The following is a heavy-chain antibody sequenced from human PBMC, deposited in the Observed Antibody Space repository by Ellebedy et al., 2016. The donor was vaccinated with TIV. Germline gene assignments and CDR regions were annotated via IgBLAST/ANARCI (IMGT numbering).Heavy chain of an antibody. CDR3: ARDLQYHRGVYFDY. V-gene: IGHV1-69*13. Sequence: SVKVSCXASGYTFTSYGISWVRQAPGQGLEWMGGIIPIFGTANYAQKFQGRVTITADESTSTAYMELSSLRSEDTAVYYCARDLQYHRGVYFDYWGQGTLVTVSS. J-gene: IGHJ4*02. CDR2: IIPIFGTA. CDR1: GYTFTSYG. D-gene: IGHD4-11*01.